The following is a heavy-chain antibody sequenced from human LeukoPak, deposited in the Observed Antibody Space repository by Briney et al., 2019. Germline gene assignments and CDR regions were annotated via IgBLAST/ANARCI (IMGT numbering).Heavy chain of an antibody. J-gene: IGHJ4*02. V-gene: IGHV3-15*01. CDR3: TTEVTYYDSSGYYSQVY. D-gene: IGHD3-22*01. CDR2: IKSKTDGGTT. CDR1: GFTFSGSA. Sequence: GGSLRLSCAASGFTFSGSAMHWVRQAPGKGLEWVGRIKSKTDGGTTDYAAPVKGRFTISRDDSKNTLYLQMNSLKTGDTAVYYCTTEVTYYDSSGYYSQVYWGQGTLVTVSS.